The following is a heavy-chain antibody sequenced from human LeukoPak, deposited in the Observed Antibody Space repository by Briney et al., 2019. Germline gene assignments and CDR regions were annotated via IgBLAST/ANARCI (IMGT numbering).Heavy chain of an antibody. Sequence: GGSLRLSCAASGFTFSTYGMHWVRQAPGKGLERVAFIRYDGSNKYYADSVKGRFTISRDNSKNTLYLQMNSLRAEDTAVYFCAEDKDPWKSTSISDFEYWGQGTLVTVSS. D-gene: IGHD1-1*01. CDR3: AEDKDPWKSTSISDFEY. CDR1: GFTFSTYG. CDR2: IRYDGSNK. J-gene: IGHJ4*02. V-gene: IGHV3-30*02.